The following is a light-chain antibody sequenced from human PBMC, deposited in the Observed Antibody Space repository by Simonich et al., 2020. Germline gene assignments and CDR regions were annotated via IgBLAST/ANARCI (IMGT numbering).Light chain of an antibody. CDR1: QSISSY. CDR2: AAS. CDR3: MQSIQLPLT. J-gene: IGKJ4*01. Sequence: DIQMTQSPSSLSASVGDRVTITCRASQSISSYLNWYQQKPGKAPKLLIYAASSLQRGVPSRFSGSGSGTDFTLKISRVEAEDVGVYYCMQSIQLPLTFGGGTKVEIK. V-gene: IGKV1-39*01.